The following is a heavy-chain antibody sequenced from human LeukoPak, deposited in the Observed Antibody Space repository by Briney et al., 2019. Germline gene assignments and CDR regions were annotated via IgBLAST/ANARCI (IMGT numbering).Heavy chain of an antibody. CDR3: ARTARIAATVGDYFDY. Sequence: ASVKVSCKASGYIFTSYAIHWVRQAPGQRPEWMGWINAGSGDTKCSQNLEGRVTITRDTSASTAYMELSSLKSEDTAVYYCARTARIAATVGDYFDYWGQGTLVTVSS. CDR2: INAGSGDT. CDR1: GYIFTSYA. J-gene: IGHJ4*02. V-gene: IGHV1-3*01. D-gene: IGHD6-13*01.